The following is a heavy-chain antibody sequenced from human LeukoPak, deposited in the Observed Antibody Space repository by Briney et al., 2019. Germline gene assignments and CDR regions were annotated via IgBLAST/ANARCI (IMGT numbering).Heavy chain of an antibody. CDR2: ISPAGGTT. J-gene: IGHJ4*02. V-gene: IGHV3-23*01. CDR3: TKVRSGSSSWALRVFDY. Sequence: GGSLRLSCAVSGFTFSSEAMGWVRQLPGGGLEWVSTISPAGGTTYYAESMKGWFTISRDNSKSTLYLQMNSLRVEDTAVYYCTKVRSGSSSWALRVFDYWGQGALVTVSS. D-gene: IGHD6-13*01. CDR1: GFTFSSEA.